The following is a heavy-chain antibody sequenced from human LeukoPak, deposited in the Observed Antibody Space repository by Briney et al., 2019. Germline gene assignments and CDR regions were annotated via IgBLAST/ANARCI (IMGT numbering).Heavy chain of an antibody. CDR1: GFTFSRAA. CDR2: ITGSGDMT. J-gene: IGHJ4*02. CDR3: ATRPLPGSGYHPGD. V-gene: IGHV3-23*01. Sequence: PGGSLSLSCAASGFTFSRAAMTWVRQAPGKGLEWVSTITGSGDMTYYADSVKGRFTISRDNSKYTLHFQMNSLIVEEPAVYYRATRPLPGSGYHPGDWGQGTLVTVSS. D-gene: IGHD5-12*01.